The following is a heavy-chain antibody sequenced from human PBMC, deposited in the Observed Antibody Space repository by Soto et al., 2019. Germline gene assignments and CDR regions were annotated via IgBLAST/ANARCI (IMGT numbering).Heavy chain of an antibody. V-gene: IGHV3-66*01. D-gene: IGHD2-21*01. CDR2: IYSGGST. J-gene: IGHJ3*02. Sequence: GSLSLSCSASGFTFSTYWMEWVRQAPGKGLEWVSVIYSGGSTYYADSVKGRFTISRDNSKNTLYLQMNSLRAEDTAVYYCAVVVIAIPGAFDIWGQGTMVTVSS. CDR3: AVVVIAIPGAFDI. CDR1: GFTFSTYW.